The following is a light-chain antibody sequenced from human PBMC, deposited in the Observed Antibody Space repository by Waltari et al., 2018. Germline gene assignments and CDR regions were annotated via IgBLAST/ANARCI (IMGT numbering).Light chain of an antibody. Sequence: QAVVTQEPSLPVSPGGTVTLTCASSTGMVTSCHYLYWFQQKPGQAPRTLIFHTSNKHPVTPARFSGFLLGGRAALTLSGAQPEDEAEYHCFLSYDGSWVFGGGTKLTVL. CDR2: HTS. CDR1: TGMVTSCHY. V-gene: IGLV7-46*01. CDR3: FLSYDGSWV. J-gene: IGLJ3*02.